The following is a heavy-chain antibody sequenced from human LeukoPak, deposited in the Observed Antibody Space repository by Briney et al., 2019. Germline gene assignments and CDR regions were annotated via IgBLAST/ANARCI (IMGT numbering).Heavy chain of an antibody. Sequence: ASVKVSCKASGYTFTDYYVHWVRQAPGQGLEWMGWINPNSGDTNYALKFQGRVTTTRDTSISTAYMELSRLKSDDTAVYYCARRDFWRGFDYWGQGSLVTVSS. V-gene: IGHV1-2*02. CDR1: GYTFTDYY. D-gene: IGHD3-3*01. J-gene: IGHJ4*02. CDR3: ARRDFWRGFDY. CDR2: INPNSGDT.